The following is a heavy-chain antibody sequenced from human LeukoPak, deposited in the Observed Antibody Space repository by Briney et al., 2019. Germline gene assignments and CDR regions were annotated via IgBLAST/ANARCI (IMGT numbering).Heavy chain of an antibody. Sequence: PGGSLRLSCAASGFTFSRYDMNWVRQAPGKGLEWISYISSSGSSIHYADSVKGRFTISRDNAKNSLYLQMNSLRAEDTAVYYCAGTSYYYYYMDVWGKGTTVTVSS. CDR1: GFTFSRYD. CDR2: ISSSGSSI. V-gene: IGHV3-48*03. CDR3: AGTSYYYYYMDV. J-gene: IGHJ6*03.